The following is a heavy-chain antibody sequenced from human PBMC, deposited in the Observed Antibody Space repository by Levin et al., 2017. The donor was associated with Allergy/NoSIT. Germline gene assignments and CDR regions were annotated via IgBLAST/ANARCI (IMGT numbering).Heavy chain of an antibody. CDR3: ARGSSEMATWVFDS. D-gene: IGHD5-24*01. CDR2: IIPMLASS. V-gene: IGHV1-69*10. Sequence: SVKVSCKASGGTFSRSTFSWVRQAPGQGLEWMGGIIPMLASSYYAQTFQGRVTITAAESTSTVYMELSSLRSEDTAVYYCARGSSEMATWVFDSWGQGTLVTVSS. CDR1: GGTFSRST. J-gene: IGHJ4*02.